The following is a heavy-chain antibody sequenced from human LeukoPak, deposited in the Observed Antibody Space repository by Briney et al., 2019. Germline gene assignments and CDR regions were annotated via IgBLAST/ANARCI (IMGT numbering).Heavy chain of an antibody. CDR3: ARDHLGDSYSDY. D-gene: IGHD3-10*01. Sequence: GGSLRLSCATSGFTFSSYAMSWVRQAPGKGLEWVSVISGSGVSTYYGDSVKGRFTISRDNSKNTLHLQMNSLRAEDTAVYYCARDHLGDSYSDYWGQETLVTVSS. CDR2: ISGSGVST. CDR1: GFTFSSYA. J-gene: IGHJ4*02. V-gene: IGHV3-23*01.